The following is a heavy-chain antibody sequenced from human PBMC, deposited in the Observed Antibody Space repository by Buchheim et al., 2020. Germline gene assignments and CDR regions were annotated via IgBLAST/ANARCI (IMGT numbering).Heavy chain of an antibody. Sequence: QVQLVESGGGVVQPGRSLRLSCAASGFTFSSYGMHWVRQAPGKGLEWVAVISYDGSNKYYADSVKGRFTISRDNSQNTLYLQMNSLRAEDTAVYYCAKTPIGDYGDYVPYYGMDVWGQGTT. J-gene: IGHJ6*02. CDR2: ISYDGSNK. CDR1: GFTFSSYG. D-gene: IGHD4-17*01. CDR3: AKTPIGDYGDYVPYYGMDV. V-gene: IGHV3-30*18.